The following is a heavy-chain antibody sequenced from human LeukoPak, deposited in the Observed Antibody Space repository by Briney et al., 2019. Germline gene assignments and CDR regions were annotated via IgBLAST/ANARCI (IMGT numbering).Heavy chain of an antibody. V-gene: IGHV4-59*08. D-gene: IGHD6-13*01. CDR3: ARHGVSWTFDY. CDR1: SGSISSYY. J-gene: IGHJ4*02. Sequence: ASETLSLTCTVSSGSISSYYWSWIRQPPGRGLEWIGFVDYSGSPYYNLSLKSRVTISGDTSKNQFSLRLRSVTAADTAVYYCARHGVSWTFDYWGQGTLVTVSS. CDR2: VDYSGSP.